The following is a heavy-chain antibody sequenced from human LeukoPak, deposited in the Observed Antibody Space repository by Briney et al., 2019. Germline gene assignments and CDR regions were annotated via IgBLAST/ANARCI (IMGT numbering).Heavy chain of an antibody. CDR1: GFTVSSNY. J-gene: IGHJ4*02. D-gene: IGHD6-6*01. V-gene: IGHV3-53*01. CDR3: ARAAPGGEYCFDY. CDR2: IYSGGST. Sequence: GGSLRLSCAASGFTVSSNYLSWVRQAPGKGLEYVSIIYSGGSTYYADAVKGRFTISRDNSKNTLYLQMNSLRAEDTAVYYCARAAPGGEYCFDYWSQGTLVTVSS.